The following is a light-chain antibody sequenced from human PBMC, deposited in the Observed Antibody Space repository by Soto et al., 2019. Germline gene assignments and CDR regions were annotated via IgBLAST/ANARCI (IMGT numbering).Light chain of an antibody. CDR2: DAS. Sequence: EIVMTQSPATVSVSPGERATLSCRASQSVSSKLAWYQQKPGQAPRLLIYDASSRATGIPATFSGSGSGTEFTLTISSLQSEDFAVYYCQQYNNWPWTFGQGTKVEI. CDR1: QSVSSK. J-gene: IGKJ1*01. CDR3: QQYNNWPWT. V-gene: IGKV3-15*01.